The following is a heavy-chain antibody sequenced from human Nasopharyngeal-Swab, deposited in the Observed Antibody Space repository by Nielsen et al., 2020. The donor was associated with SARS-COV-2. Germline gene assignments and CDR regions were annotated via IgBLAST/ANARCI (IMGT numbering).Heavy chain of an antibody. Sequence: SETLSLTCVVYGGSFSSYYWGWIRQPPGKGLEWIAEINHSGSTNYNPSLRSRVTISVDTSKNQFSLKLRSVTAADTAVYYCAKEGATGWFDPWGQGTLVTVSS. CDR3: AKEGATGWFDP. V-gene: IGHV4-34*01. J-gene: IGHJ5*02. CDR1: GGSFSSYY. CDR2: INHSGST.